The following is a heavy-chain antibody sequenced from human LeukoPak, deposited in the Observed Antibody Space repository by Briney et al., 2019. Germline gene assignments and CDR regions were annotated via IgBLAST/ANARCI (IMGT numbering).Heavy chain of an antibody. CDR1: GFTFSSYA. CDR2: ISGSGGST. D-gene: IGHD1-26*01. CDR3: AKVEVKWELLKFAYGMDV. J-gene: IGHJ6*02. Sequence: GGSLRLSCAASGFTFSSYAMSWVRQAPGKGLEWVLAISGSGGSTYYADSVKGRFTISRDNSKNTLYLQMNSLRAEDTAVYYCAKVEVKWELLKFAYGMDVWGQGTTVTVSS. V-gene: IGHV3-23*01.